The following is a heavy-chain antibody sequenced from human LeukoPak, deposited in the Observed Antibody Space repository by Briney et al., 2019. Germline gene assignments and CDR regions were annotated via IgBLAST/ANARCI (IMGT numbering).Heavy chain of an antibody. J-gene: IGHJ4*02. CDR3: ARGNMIVPVD. D-gene: IGHD3-16*01. V-gene: IGHV3-66*01. Sequence: GGTLRLSCAASGFTFDDYTMHWVRQAPGKGLEWVSVIYSGGSTYYADSVKGRFTISRDNSKNTLYLQMNSLRAEDTAVYYCARGNMIVPVDWGQGTLVTVSS. CDR1: GFTFDDYT. CDR2: IYSGGST.